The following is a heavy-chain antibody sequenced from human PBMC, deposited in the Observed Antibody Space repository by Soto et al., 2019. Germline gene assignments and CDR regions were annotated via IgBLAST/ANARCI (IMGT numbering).Heavy chain of an antibody. CDR1: GFSFSRYT. CDR3: TLSYGDSYYYYYGMDV. J-gene: IGHJ6*02. CDR2: IHPGDSDT. D-gene: IGHD4-17*01. V-gene: IGHV5-51*01. Sequence: PGESLKISCVGSGFSFSRYTVGWVRQVPWKGLEWMGVIHPGDSDTRYSPSFQGQVTISADKSISTAYLQWSSLKASDTAMYYCTLSYGDSYYYYYGMDVWGQGTTVTVSS.